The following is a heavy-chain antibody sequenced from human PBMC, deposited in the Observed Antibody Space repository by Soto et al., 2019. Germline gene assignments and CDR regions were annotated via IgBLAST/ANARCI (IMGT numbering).Heavy chain of an antibody. CDR2: VRYGGST. V-gene: IGHV4-31*03. CDR1: GGSITSGGFY. CDR3: ASHQVCGSGTCYWAPEALDV. Sequence: SETLSLTCTVSGGSITSGGFYWSWIRQHPGEGLEWIGYVRYGGSTYYNPSLKSRLTISLDTSKNQFSLNLSSVTAADTAVYYFASHQVCGSGTCYWAPEALDVWGKGTTVTVS. J-gene: IGHJ6*03. D-gene: IGHD2-15*01.